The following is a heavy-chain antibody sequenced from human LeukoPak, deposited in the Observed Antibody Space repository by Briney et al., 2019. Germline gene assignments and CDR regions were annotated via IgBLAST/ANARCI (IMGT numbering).Heavy chain of an antibody. D-gene: IGHD2-2*01. CDR3: ARDVDCSRCCADY. J-gene: IGHJ4*02. CDR2: ISRSSSYI. V-gene: IGHV3-21*01. CDR1: GFTFTSYG. Sequence: PGGSLKLSCAASGFTFTSYGINWVRQAPGKGLEWVSSISRSSSYIYYADSVKGRFTISTDNAKNSLYLQMNSLRAEDSALYYCARDVDCSRCCADYWGQGTLVTVSS.